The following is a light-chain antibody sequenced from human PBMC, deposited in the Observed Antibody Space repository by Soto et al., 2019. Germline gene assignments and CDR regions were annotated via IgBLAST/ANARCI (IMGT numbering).Light chain of an antibody. CDR1: SSDVGVYNY. Sequence: QSALTQPPSASGFPGQSVTISCTGTSSDVGVYNYVSWYQQHSGKAPKLMLYEVSKRPSGVPDRFSGSKSGNTASLTVSGLQAEDEADYFCSSYAGTNAVVFGTGTKLTVL. J-gene: IGLJ1*01. V-gene: IGLV2-8*01. CDR3: SSYAGTNAVV. CDR2: EVS.